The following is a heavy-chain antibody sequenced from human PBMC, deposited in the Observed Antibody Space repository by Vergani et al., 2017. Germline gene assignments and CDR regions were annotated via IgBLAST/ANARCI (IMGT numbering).Heavy chain of an antibody. V-gene: IGHV1-46*01. D-gene: IGHD3-22*01. J-gene: IGHJ5*02. CDR3: ARRSSSYYFDI. Sequence: QVQLVQSGAEVKKPGASVKVSCKASGYTFTSYYMHWVRQAPGQGLEWMGIINPSGGSTSYAQKFQGRVTMTRDTSTSTVYMELSSLRSEDTAMYYCARRSSSYYFDIWGQGVLITVSS. CDR2: INPSGGST. CDR1: GYTFTSYY.